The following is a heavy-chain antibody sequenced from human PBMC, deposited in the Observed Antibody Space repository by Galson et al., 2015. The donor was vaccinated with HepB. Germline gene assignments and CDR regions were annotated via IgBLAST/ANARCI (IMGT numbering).Heavy chain of an antibody. CDR3: AKDSGAGGEDY. D-gene: IGHD3-16*01. J-gene: IGHJ4*02. Sequence: SLRLSCAASGFTFSNYTMNWVRQAPGKGLEWVSAVRGSGNGTYSAASRKGRFIVTRDDSANMVFLQLSILGAEATAIYFCAKDSGAGGEDYWGQGTLVTVSS. CDR1: GFTFSNYT. CDR2: VRGSGNGT. V-gene: IGHV3-23*01.